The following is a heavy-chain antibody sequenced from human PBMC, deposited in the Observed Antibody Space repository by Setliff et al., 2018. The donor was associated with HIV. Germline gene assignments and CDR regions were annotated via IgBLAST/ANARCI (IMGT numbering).Heavy chain of an antibody. J-gene: IGHJ5*02. V-gene: IGHV4-59*11. CDR3: ARQFPPYHSGAHYSDL. D-gene: IGHD6-19*01. Sequence: ETLSLTCTVSGGSITPHYWSWVRQPPGKGLEWIGLIYYSESTNYSPSLKSRVTISVDSSKNQFSLKLTSVTAADAAIYYCARQFPPYHSGAHYSDLWSQGTLVTVSS. CDR1: GGSITPHY. CDR2: IYYSEST.